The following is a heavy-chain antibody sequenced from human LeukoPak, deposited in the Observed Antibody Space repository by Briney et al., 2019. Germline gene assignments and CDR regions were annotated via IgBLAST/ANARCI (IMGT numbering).Heavy chain of an antibody. CDR1: GFTFSTYS. V-gene: IGHV3-7*03. D-gene: IGHD2-15*01. CDR2: IKQDGSEK. CDR3: ARSYCSGGSCYFDY. Sequence: GGSLRLSCAASGFTFSTYSMNWVRQAPGKGLEWVANIKQDGSEKYYVDSVKGRFTISRDNAKNSLYLQMNSLRAEDTAMYYCARSYCSGGSCYFDYWGQGTLVTVSS. J-gene: IGHJ4*02.